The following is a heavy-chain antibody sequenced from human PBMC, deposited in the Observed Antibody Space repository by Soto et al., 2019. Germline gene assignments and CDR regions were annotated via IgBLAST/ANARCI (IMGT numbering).Heavy chain of an antibody. CDR3: ARDRAYIWFDP. Sequence: ASVKVSCKASGYTFTGYYMHWVRQAPGQGLEWMGWINPNSGGTNYAQKFQGWVTMTRDTSISTAYMELSRLRSDDSAVYYCARDRAYIWFDPWGQGTLVTVSS. CDR1: GYTFTGYY. J-gene: IGHJ5*02. CDR2: INPNSGGT. V-gene: IGHV1-2*04.